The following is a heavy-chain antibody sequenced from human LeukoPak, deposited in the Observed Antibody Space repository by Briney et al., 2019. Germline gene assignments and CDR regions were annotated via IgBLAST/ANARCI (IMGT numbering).Heavy chain of an antibody. J-gene: IGHJ4*02. CDR1: GFTFSSYA. CDR2: ISYDGSNK. CDR3: ARDEGPD. Sequence: PGGSLRLSCAASGFTFSSYAMHWVRQALGKGLEWVAVISYDGSNKYYADSVKGRFTISRDNSKNTLYLQMNSLRAEDTAVYYCARDEGPDWGQGTLVTVSS. V-gene: IGHV3-30-3*01.